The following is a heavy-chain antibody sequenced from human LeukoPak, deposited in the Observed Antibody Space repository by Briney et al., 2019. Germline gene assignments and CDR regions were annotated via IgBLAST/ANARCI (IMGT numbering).Heavy chain of an antibody. CDR2: IYHTGST. J-gene: IGHJ4*02. V-gene: IGHV4-38-2*01. D-gene: IGHD6-13*01. Sequence: SETLTLTCGVSGYSISRGYYWGWIRQPPGNGLEWIGNIYHTGSTYYNPSLRSRVTISVDTSKNQFFLKLTSVTAADTAVYYCARGLEGYRACWSRFFEYWGQGTLATVSS. CDR3: ARGLEGYRACWSRFFEY. CDR1: GYSISRGYY.